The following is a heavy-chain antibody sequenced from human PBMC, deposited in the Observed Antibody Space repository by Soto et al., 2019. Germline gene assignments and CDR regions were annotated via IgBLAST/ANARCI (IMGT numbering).Heavy chain of an antibody. Sequence: QVQLVQSGAEVKKPGSSVKVSCKASGGTLNKHAITWVRRAPGQGLEWLGGIIPMFGIPNYPQKFQGRVTITADDSTNTSHMELHSLTSDDTAVYYCARWGTSGWLKGAYDVWGQGTMVTFSS. CDR1: GGTLNKHA. D-gene: IGHD6-13*01. J-gene: IGHJ3*01. CDR2: IIPMFGIP. V-gene: IGHV1-69*01. CDR3: ARWGTSGWLKGAYDV.